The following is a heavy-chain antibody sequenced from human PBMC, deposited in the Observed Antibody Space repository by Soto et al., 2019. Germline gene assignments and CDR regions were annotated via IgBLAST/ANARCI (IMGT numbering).Heavy chain of an antibody. CDR1: GFTFSSYW. V-gene: IGHV3-7*04. CDR3: ARGGGSPDY. CDR2: IKPDGSEK. D-gene: IGHD1-26*01. Sequence: EVQLVESGGGLVQPGGSLRLSYAASGFTFSSYWMSWVRQAPGKGLEWVASIKPDGSEKYYVDSVKGRFTISRDNAKNSLYLQMNSLRAEDTAVYYYARGGGSPDYWGQGTLVTVSS. J-gene: IGHJ4*02.